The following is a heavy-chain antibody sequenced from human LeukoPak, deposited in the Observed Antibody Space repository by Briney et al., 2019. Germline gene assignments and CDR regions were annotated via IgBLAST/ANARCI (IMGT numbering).Heavy chain of an antibody. Sequence: GRSLRLSCAASGFTFSSYGMHWVRQAPGKGLEWVAVIWYDGSNKYYADSVKGRFTISRDNSKNTLYLQMNSLRAEDTAVYYCARVQKDIVAIIDWGQGTLVTVSS. CDR2: IWYDGSNK. D-gene: IGHD5-12*01. V-gene: IGHV3-33*01. CDR1: GFTFSSYG. CDR3: ARVQKDIVAIID. J-gene: IGHJ4*02.